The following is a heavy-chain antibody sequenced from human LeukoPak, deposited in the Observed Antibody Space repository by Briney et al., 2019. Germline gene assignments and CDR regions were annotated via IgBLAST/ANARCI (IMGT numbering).Heavy chain of an antibody. V-gene: IGHV4-59*01. J-gene: IGHJ4*02. Sequence: PSETLSLTCTVSGGSISSYYWSWIRQPPGKGLEWIGYIYYSGSTNYNPSLKSRVTISVDTSKNQFSLKLSSVTAADTAVYYCARASNHILTVDYWGQGTLVTVSS. CDR2: IYYSGST. CDR1: GGSISSYY. D-gene: IGHD3-9*01. CDR3: ARASNHILTVDY.